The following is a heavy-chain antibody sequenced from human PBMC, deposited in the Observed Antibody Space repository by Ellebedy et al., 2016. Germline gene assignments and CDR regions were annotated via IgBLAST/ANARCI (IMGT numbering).Heavy chain of an antibody. J-gene: IGHJ6*02. CDR1: GYTFTSYG. CDR3: ARDRDGMDV. Sequence: ASVKVSCKASGYTFTSYGISWVRQAPGQGLEWMGIINPSGGSTSYAQKLQGRVTMTRDTSTSTVYMELSSLRSEDTAVYYCARDRDGMDVWGQGTTVTVSS. D-gene: IGHD3-10*01. V-gene: IGHV1-46*04. CDR2: INPSGGST.